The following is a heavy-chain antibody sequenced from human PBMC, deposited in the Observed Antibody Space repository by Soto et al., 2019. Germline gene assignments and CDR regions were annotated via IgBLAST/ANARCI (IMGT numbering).Heavy chain of an antibody. CDR3: ARAGGLGAVAADY. D-gene: IGHD6-19*01. CDR1: GGSISSGGYS. CDR2: IYHSGST. V-gene: IGHV4-30-2*01. Sequence: QLQLQESGSGLVKPSQTLSLTCAVSGGSISSGGYSWSWIRQPPGKGLGWIGYIYHSGSTYYNPSHKRRVTISVDRSKNQFSLKLSSVTAADTAVYYCARAGGLGAVAADYWGQGTLVTVSS. J-gene: IGHJ4*02.